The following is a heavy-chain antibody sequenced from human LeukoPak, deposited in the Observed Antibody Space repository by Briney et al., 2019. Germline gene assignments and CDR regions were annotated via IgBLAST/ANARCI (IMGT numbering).Heavy chain of an antibody. D-gene: IGHD1-26*01. CDR1: GGTFSSYA. CDR3: ARTKVGATADFDY. J-gene: IGHJ4*02. Sequence: SVKVSCKASGGTFSSYAISWVRPAPGQGLEWMGRIIPILGIANYAQKFQGRVTITADKSTSTAYMELSSLRSEDTAVYYCARTKVGATADFDYWGQGTLVTVSS. CDR2: IIPILGIA. V-gene: IGHV1-69*04.